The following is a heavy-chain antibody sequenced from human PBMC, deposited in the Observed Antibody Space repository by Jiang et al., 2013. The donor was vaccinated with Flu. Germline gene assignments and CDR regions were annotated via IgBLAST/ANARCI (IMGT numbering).Heavy chain of an antibody. CDR3: ARDPTNFSGYYGMDV. CDR2: IYPGDSDT. J-gene: IGHJ6*02. CDR1: GYSFTSYW. Sequence: QLVESGAEVKKPGESLKISCKGSGYSFTSYWIGWVRQMPGKGLEWMGIIYPGDSDTRYSPSFQGQVTISADKSISTAYLQWSSLKASDTAMYYCARDPTNFSGYYGMDVWGQGTTVTVSS. D-gene: IGHD3-10*01. V-gene: IGHV5-51*01.